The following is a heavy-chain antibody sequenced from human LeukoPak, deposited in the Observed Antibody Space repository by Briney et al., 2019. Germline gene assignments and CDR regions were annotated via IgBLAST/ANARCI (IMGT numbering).Heavy chain of an antibody. CDR2: IYPGDSDT. CDR3: ASQSGSLQRDGYTSFDY. CDR1: GYSFTSYW. V-gene: IGHV5-51*01. D-gene: IGHD5-24*01. J-gene: IGHJ4*02. Sequence: GESLKISCKGAGYSFTSYWIGWVRQMPGKGLEWMGIIYPGDSDTRYSPSFQGQVTISADKSISTAYLQWSSLKASDTAMYYCASQSGSLQRDGYTSFDYWGQGTLVTVSS.